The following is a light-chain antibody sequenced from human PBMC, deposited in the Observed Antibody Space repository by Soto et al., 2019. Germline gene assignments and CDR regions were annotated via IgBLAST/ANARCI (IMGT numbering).Light chain of an antibody. CDR1: ESIDSW. CDR2: KAS. Sequence: DLQMTQSPSTLSASVGARVTITCRASESIDSWLAWHQQKPGKAPNLLISKASSLESGVPSRFSGSGSGTEFTLTISSLQPDDFATYYCQQYNSYRAFGQGTKVDI. V-gene: IGKV1-5*03. J-gene: IGKJ1*01. CDR3: QQYNSYRA.